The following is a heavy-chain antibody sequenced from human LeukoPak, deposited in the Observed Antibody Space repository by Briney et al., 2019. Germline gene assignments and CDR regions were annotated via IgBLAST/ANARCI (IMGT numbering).Heavy chain of an antibody. D-gene: IGHD3-10*01. CDR1: GFTFSSYW. CDR2: IKQDGSEK. Sequence: GGSLRLSYAASGFTFSSYWMSWVRQAPGKGLEWVANIKQDGSEKYYVDSVKGRFTISRDNAKNSLYLQMNSLKTEDTAVYYCARGARGYYYDSGYYYYYGMDVWGQGATVTVSS. CDR3: ARGARGYYYDSGYYYYYGMDV. V-gene: IGHV3-7*03. J-gene: IGHJ6*02.